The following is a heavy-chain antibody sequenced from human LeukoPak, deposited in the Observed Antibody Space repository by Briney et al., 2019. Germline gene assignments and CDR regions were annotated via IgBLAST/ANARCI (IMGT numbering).Heavy chain of an antibody. J-gene: IGHJ4*02. CDR3: ARLPRATVSYYFDY. D-gene: IGHD4-17*01. CDR1: GGSFSGYY. V-gene: IGHV4-34*01. Sequence: PSETLSLTCAVYGGSFSGYYWSWIRQHPGKGLEWIGYIYYSGSTYYNPSLKSRVTISVDTSKNQFSLKLSSVTAADTAVYYCARLPRATVSYYFDYWGQGTLVTVST. CDR2: IYYSGST.